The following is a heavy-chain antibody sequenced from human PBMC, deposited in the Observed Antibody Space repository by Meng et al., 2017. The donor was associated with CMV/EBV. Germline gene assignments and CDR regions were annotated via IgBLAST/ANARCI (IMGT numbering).Heavy chain of an antibody. Sequence: GESLKISCAASGFTFSSYWMSWVRQAPGKGLEWVANIKQDGSEKYYVDSVKGRFTISRDNAKNSLYLQMSSLRAEDTAVYYCERDGGLIAAAGTFDYWGQGTLVTVSS. J-gene: IGHJ4*02. V-gene: IGHV3-7*01. D-gene: IGHD6-13*01. CDR2: IKQDGSEK. CDR3: ERDGGLIAAAGTFDY. CDR1: GFTFSSYW.